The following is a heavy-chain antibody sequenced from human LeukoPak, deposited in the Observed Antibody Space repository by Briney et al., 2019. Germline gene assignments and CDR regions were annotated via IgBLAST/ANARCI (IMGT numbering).Heavy chain of an antibody. V-gene: IGHV1-46*03. CDR3: ARHGSGRYYPAEGRVDY. CDR2: INPSVGGT. D-gene: IGHD3-10*01. Sequence: ASVKVSCKTSGYTFTGYYIHWVRQAPGQGLEWMGIINPSVGGTTYARKFQGRVTMTRDTSTSKVYMELSSLRSEDTAVYYCARHGSGRYYPAEGRVDYWGQGTLVTVSS. J-gene: IGHJ4*02. CDR1: GYTFTGYY.